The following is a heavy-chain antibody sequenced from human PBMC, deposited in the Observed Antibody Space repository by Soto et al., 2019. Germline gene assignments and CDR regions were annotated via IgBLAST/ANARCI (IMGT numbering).Heavy chain of an antibody. Sequence: EVQLVESGGGLVQPGGSLRLSCAASGFTFSSYSMNWVRQAPGKGLEWVSYISSSSSTIYYADSVKGRFTISRDNAKNSLYLQMNSLRDEDTAVYYCARQENMRGSSSHFDYWGQGTLVTVSS. CDR2: ISSSSSTI. V-gene: IGHV3-48*02. CDR1: GFTFSSYS. CDR3: ARQENMRGSSSHFDY. D-gene: IGHD6-6*01. J-gene: IGHJ4*02.